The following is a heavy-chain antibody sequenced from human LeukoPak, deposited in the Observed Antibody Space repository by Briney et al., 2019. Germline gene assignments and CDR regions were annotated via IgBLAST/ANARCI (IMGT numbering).Heavy chain of an antibody. V-gene: IGHV3-48*04. CDR2: ISSSGSTI. CDR1: GFTFTTYW. CDR3: AKSKGYYFDY. J-gene: IGHJ4*02. Sequence: GGSLRLSCAASGFTFTTYWMNWVRQAPGKGLEWVSYISSSGSTIYYADSVKGRFTISRDNAKNSLYLQMNSLRAEDTAVYYCAKSKGYYFDYWGQGTLVTVSS.